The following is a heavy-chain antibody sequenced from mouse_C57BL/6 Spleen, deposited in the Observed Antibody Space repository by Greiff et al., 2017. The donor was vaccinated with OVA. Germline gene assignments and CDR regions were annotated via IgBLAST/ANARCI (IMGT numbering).Heavy chain of an antibody. J-gene: IGHJ1*03. CDR1: GFTFSSYG. CDR2: ISSGGSYT. CDR3: ARPEVSKWYFDV. V-gene: IGHV5-6*01. Sequence: DVQLVESGGDLVKPGGSLKLSCAASGFTFSSYGMSWVRQTPDKRLEWVATISSGGSYTYYPDSVKGRFTISRDNAKNTLYLQMSSLKSEDTAMYYCARPEVSKWYFDVWGTGTTVTVSS. D-gene: IGHD2-5*01.